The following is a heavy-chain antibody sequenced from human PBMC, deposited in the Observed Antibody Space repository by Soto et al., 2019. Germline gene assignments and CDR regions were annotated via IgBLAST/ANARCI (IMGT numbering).Heavy chain of an antibody. V-gene: IGHV3-23*01. Sequence: GGSLRLSCAASGFTFSSYAMSWVRQAPGKGLEWVSAISGSGGSTYYADSVKGRFTISRDNSKNTRYLQMNSLRAEDTAVYYCAKEYVGGTSTLTSYFAYWGRGTLVPVAS. D-gene: IGHD1-1*01. CDR2: ISGSGGST. J-gene: IGHJ4*02. CDR3: AKEYVGGTSTLTSYFAY. CDR1: GFTFSSYA.